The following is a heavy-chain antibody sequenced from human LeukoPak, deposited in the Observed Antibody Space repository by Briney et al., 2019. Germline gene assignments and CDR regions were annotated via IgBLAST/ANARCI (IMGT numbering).Heavy chain of an antibody. CDR1: GFTVSSNY. CDR3: ARGGTESYIYYFDY. V-gene: IGHV3-53*01. CDR2: LYSGGTT. Sequence: PGGSLRLSCAASGFTVSSNYMSWVRQAPGKGLEWVSILYSGGTTDYADSVKGRFTISRDNSQNTVYLQMNSLRGEDTAVYYCARGGTESYIYYFDYWGQGTLVTVSS. J-gene: IGHJ4*02. D-gene: IGHD1-26*01.